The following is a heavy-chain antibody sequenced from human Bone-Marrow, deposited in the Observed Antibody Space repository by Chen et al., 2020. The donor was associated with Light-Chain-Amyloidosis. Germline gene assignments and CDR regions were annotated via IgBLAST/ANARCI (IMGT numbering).Heavy chain of an antibody. CDR1: DGSINSGDYY. Sequence: QLQLQESGPGLVKPSETLSLTCTVSDGSINSGDYYWGWLRQSPGKGLEWVGSIYYSGAAFYNPSLRSRVTISLDTSKNLLSLRLTSVTAADTAVYYCSIRIAVPGANEETWGQGTIVTVSS. V-gene: IGHV4-39*02. CDR3: SIRIAVPGANEET. J-gene: IGHJ5*02. D-gene: IGHD6-19*01. CDR2: IYYSGAA.